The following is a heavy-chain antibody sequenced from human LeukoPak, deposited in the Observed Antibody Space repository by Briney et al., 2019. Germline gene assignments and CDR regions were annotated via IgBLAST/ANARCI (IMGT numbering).Heavy chain of an antibody. Sequence: SETLSLTCAVYGGSFSGYYWSWIRQPPGKGLEWIGEINHSGSTNYNPSLKSRVTISVDTSKNQFSLKLSSVTAADTAVYYCASRLYRLFGNYYMDVWGKGTTVTVSS. D-gene: IGHD2-2*02. CDR2: INHSGST. V-gene: IGHV4-34*01. CDR3: ASRLYRLFGNYYMDV. J-gene: IGHJ6*03. CDR1: GGSFSGYY.